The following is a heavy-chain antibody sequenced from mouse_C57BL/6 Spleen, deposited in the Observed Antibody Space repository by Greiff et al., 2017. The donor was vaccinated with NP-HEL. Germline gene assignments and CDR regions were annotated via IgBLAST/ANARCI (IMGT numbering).Heavy chain of an antibody. CDR1: GYSFTGYY. V-gene: IGHV1-42*01. CDR3: ARITTVVAHWYFDV. J-gene: IGHJ1*03. Sequence: EVKLQQSGPELVKPGASVKISCKASGYSFTGYYMNWVKQSPEKSLEWIGEINPSTGGTTYNQKFKAKATLTVDKSSSTAYMQLKSLTSEDSAVYYCARITTVVAHWYFDVWGTGTTVTVSS. CDR2: INPSTGGT. D-gene: IGHD1-1*01.